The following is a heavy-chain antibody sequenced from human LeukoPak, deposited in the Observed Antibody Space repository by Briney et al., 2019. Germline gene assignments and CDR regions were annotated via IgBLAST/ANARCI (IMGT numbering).Heavy chain of an antibody. J-gene: IGHJ4*02. CDR3: ARDRHSNGWTYFDY. D-gene: IGHD6-19*01. V-gene: IGHV4-61*09. Sequence: PSQTLSLTCTVSGASISGGGYYWTWIRQPAGKGLEWIGHFYTSGNTNYNPSLKSRVTISVDTSKNQFSLMLSSVTAADTAVYYCARDRHSNGWTYFDYWGQGALVTVSS. CDR1: GASISGGGYY. CDR2: FYTSGNT.